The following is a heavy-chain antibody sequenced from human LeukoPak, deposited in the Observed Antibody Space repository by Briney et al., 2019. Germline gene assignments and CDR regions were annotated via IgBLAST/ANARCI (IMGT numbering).Heavy chain of an antibody. V-gene: IGHV4-38-2*01. Sequence: SETLSLTCAVSGYSISSGYYWGWIRQPPGKGLEWIGRVYCQKGAYYNPSLKSRVTISVDTSKNQFSLKLSSVPAADTAVYYCASLRRGEGKYCSGGSCYFDYWGQGTLVTVSS. CDR2: VYCQKGA. CDR3: ASLRRGEGKYCSGGSCYFDY. J-gene: IGHJ4*02. D-gene: IGHD2-15*01. CDR1: GYSISSGYY.